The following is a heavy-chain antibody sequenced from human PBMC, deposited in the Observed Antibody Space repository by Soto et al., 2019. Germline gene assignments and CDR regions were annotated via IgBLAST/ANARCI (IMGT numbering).Heavy chain of an antibody. D-gene: IGHD1-20*01. V-gene: IGHV4-4*07. CDR2: IYTSGST. Sequence: PSETLSLTCTVSGGSISSYYWSWIRQPAGKGLEWIGRIYTSGSTNYNPSLKSRVTMSVDTSKNQFSLKLSSVTAADTAVYYCASNNPRGDYYYYGMDVWGQGTRVTVSS. J-gene: IGHJ6*02. CDR3: ASNNPRGDYYYYGMDV. CDR1: GGSISSYY.